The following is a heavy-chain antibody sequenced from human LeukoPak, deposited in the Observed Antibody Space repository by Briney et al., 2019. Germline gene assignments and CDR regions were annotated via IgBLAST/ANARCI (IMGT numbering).Heavy chain of an antibody. CDR1: GASLSSYY. Sequence: SETLSLTCTVSGASLSSYYWSWIRQSPGKGLEWIGYLYYIGSTDYNPSLKSRVTISVDTSKNEFFMKLKSVTAADTAMYYCARARIGGWFDPWGQGTLVTVSS. D-gene: IGHD2-15*01. J-gene: IGHJ5*02. CDR3: ARARIGGWFDP. CDR2: LYYIGST. V-gene: IGHV4-59*01.